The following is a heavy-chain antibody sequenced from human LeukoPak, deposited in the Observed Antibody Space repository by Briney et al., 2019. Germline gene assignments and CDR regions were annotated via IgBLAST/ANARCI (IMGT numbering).Heavy chain of an antibody. D-gene: IGHD5-18*01. CDR3: ARYSYRYTERLNDY. V-gene: IGHV3-21*01. Sequence: GGSLRLSCAASGIIFSSYSMNWVRQAPGKGLEWVASISSSSSYIYYADSVKGRFTISRDNAKKSLYLQLNSLRAEDTAVYYCARYSYRYTERLNDYWGQGTLVTVSS. J-gene: IGHJ4*02. CDR2: ISSSSSYI. CDR1: GIIFSSYS.